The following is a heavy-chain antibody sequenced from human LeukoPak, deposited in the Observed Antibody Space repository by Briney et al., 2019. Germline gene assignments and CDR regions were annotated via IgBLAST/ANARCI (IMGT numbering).Heavy chain of an antibody. V-gene: IGHV3-53*01. CDR3: AREDPDSSSWYYFDY. CDR1: GFTFSSYA. CDR2: IYSGGST. Sequence: GGSLRLSCAASGFTFSSYAMSWVRQAPGKGLEWVSVIYSGGSTYYADSVKGRFTISRDNSKNTLYLQMNSLRAEDTAVYYCAREDPDSSSWYYFDYWGQGTLVTVSS. D-gene: IGHD6-13*01. J-gene: IGHJ4*02.